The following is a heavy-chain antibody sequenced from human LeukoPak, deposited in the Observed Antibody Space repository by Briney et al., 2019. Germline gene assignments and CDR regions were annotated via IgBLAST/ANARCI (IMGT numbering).Heavy chain of an antibody. V-gene: IGHV4-34*01. Sequence: SETLSLTCAVYGGSFSGYYWSWIRQPPGRGLEWIGEINHSGSTNYNPSLKSRVTISVDTSKNQFSLKLSSVTAADTAVYYCARRPKKWGSYRYVGYYFDYWGQGTLVTVSS. D-gene: IGHD3-16*02. J-gene: IGHJ4*02. CDR3: ARRPKKWGSYRYVGYYFDY. CDR2: INHSGST. CDR1: GGSFSGYY.